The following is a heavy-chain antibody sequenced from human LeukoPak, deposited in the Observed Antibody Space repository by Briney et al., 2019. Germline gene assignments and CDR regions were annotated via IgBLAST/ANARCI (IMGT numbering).Heavy chain of an antibody. CDR2: ISWNSGSI. J-gene: IGHJ4*02. CDR1: GFTFDDYA. D-gene: IGHD3-22*01. CDR3: AKDIDPGYYYDSEEKLGAALDY. V-gene: IGHV3-9*01. Sequence: GGSLSLSCAASGFTFDDYALHWVRQAQGQGLEWVSGISWNSGSIGYADPVKGRFTISRDNAKNSLYLQMNSPRAEDTALYYCAKDIDPGYYYDSEEKLGAALDYWGQGTLVTVSS.